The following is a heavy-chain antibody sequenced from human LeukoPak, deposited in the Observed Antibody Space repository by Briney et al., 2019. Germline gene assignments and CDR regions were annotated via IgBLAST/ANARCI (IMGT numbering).Heavy chain of an antibody. V-gene: IGHV4-61*05. D-gene: IGHD3-3*01. CDR2: IYYSGST. Sequence: SETLSLTCTVSGGSISSSSYYWGWIRQPPGKGLEWIGYIYYSGSTNYNPSLKSRVTISVDTSKNQFSLKLSSVTAADTAVYYCARTIFEVVSFDYWGQGTLVTVSS. J-gene: IGHJ4*02. CDR1: GGSISSSSYY. CDR3: ARTIFEVVSFDY.